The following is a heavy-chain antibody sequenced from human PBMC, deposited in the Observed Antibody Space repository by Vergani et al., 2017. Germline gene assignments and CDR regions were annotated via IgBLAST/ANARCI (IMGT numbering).Heavy chain of an antibody. CDR3: ARTSSISGSYYNGEWDY. Sequence: QVQLVQSGAEMKKPGASVNVSCKTSGYSFNSYGINWVRQAPGQGLEWMGIITPGGSTDYGPKFQGRATMTRDTSTRTVYMDLTGLRSDDTAMYYCARTSSISGSYYNGEWDYWGQGTLVVVSS. V-gene: IGHV1-46*02. J-gene: IGHJ4*02. CDR2: ITPGGST. D-gene: IGHD3-10*01. CDR1: GYSFNSYG.